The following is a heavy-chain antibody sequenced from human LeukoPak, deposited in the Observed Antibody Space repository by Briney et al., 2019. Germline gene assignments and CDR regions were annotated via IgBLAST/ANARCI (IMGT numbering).Heavy chain of an antibody. J-gene: IGHJ4*02. D-gene: IGHD3-3*01. CDR3: ARSGGTGGV. CDR2: ISSGSSSI. Sequence: GGSLRLSCAGSGFTFSNYNMNWVRQTPGKGLEWVSSISSGSSSIYYADSVKGRFTISRDNAKNSLYLQMNSLRAEDTAVYYCARSGGTGGVWGQGTLVTVSS. CDR1: GFTFSNYN. V-gene: IGHV3-21*01.